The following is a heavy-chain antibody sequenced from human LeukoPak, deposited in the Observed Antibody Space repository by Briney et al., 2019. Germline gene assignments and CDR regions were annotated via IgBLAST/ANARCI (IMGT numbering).Heavy chain of an antibody. D-gene: IGHD2-15*01. CDR1: GFTFSSYS. CDR3: ARVEGYCSGGSCYSWHYYYYYMDV. Sequence: GGSLRLSCAASGFTFSSYSMNWVRQAPGKGLEWVSSISSSSSYIYYADSVKGRFTISRDNAKNSLYLQMNSLRAEDTAVYYCARVEGYCSGGSCYSWHYYYYYMDVWGKGTTVTISS. J-gene: IGHJ6*03. CDR2: ISSSSSYI. V-gene: IGHV3-21*01.